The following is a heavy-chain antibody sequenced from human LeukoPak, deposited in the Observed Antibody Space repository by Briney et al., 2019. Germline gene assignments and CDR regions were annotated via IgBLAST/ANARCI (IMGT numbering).Heavy chain of an antibody. CDR1: GFTFSNYW. CDR3: ARDVSDENGSSSRIHLDS. V-gene: IGHV3-7*01. D-gene: IGHD6-6*01. J-gene: IGHJ4*02. Sequence: PGGSLRLSCAASGFTFSNYWMTWVRQAPGKGLEWVANIKQDGSEKYYVDSVKGRFTISRDNAKNSLFLQMHSLRAEDTAVYYCARDVSDENGSSSRIHLDSWGQGTLVSVSS. CDR2: IKQDGSEK.